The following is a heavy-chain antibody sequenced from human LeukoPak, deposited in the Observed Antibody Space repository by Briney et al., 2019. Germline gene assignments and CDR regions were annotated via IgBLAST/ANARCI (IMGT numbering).Heavy chain of an antibody. CDR3: ARDASSSWFSWFDP. Sequence: SETLSLTCGVSGHSISTYYYWGWIRSTPGKGLEWIGSISHGGSTNYNPSLKSRVTMSVDTSKNQFSLKLSSVTAADTAVYYCARDASSSWFSWFDPWGQGTLVTVSS. J-gene: IGHJ5*02. V-gene: IGHV4-38-2*02. CDR2: ISHGGST. D-gene: IGHD6-13*01. CDR1: GHSISTYYY.